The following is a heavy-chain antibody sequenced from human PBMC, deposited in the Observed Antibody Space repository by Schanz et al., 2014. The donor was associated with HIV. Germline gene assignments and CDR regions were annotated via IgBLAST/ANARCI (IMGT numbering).Heavy chain of an antibody. D-gene: IGHD2-15*01. Sequence: QVQLVESGAEVKKPGSSVKVSCKPSGGTFHSFGVGWVRQAPGQGLEWMGMIKTSGGTTTYAQKLQGRVTMTRDTTATTVYMELSSLKSEDTAVYYCARSHYSVVSSRAMDVWGQGTTVTVSS. CDR2: IKTSGGTT. CDR3: ARSHYSVVSSRAMDV. V-gene: IGHV1-46*02. CDR1: GGTFHSFG. J-gene: IGHJ6*02.